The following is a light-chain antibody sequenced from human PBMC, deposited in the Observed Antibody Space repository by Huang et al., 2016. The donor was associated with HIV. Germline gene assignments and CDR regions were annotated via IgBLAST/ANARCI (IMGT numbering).Light chain of an antibody. V-gene: IGKV3-11*01. CDR2: DAS. CDR3: QQRSNWPLFT. CDR1: QSVSSY. Sequence: EIVLTQSPATLSLSPGERATLSCRASQSVSSYLAWYQQKPGQAPRLLFYDASNRATGIPARFSGSGSVTDFTLTISSLEPDDFAVYYCQQRSNWPLFTFGPGTKVDIK. J-gene: IGKJ3*01.